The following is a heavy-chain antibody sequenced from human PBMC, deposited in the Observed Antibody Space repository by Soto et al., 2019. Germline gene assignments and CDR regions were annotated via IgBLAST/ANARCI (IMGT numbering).Heavy chain of an antibody. Sequence: EVQLLESGGGLVQPGGSLRLSCAASGFTFDSYAMNWVRQAPGKGLEWVSTISGSGDYTYYADSVKGRFTISRDNSKNMMYLHMNSLRADDTAVYYCAKNRGLQYYFDYWGQRTLVTVSS. CDR3: AKNRGLQYYFDY. CDR2: ISGSGDYT. CDR1: GFTFDSYA. J-gene: IGHJ4*02. V-gene: IGHV3-23*01.